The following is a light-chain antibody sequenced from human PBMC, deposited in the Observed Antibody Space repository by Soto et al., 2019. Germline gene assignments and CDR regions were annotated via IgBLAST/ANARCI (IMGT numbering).Light chain of an antibody. Sequence: EIVLTQSPGTLSLSPGERATLSCRASQSVSSNYIAWYQQNPGQAPRLLIYGASTRATGLPDRFSGSGSGTDFTLTISSREPEDFAVYFCQQYGSSPPFAFGQGTKVEIK. CDR1: QSVSSNY. CDR2: GAS. J-gene: IGKJ2*01. V-gene: IGKV3-20*01. CDR3: QQYGSSPPFA.